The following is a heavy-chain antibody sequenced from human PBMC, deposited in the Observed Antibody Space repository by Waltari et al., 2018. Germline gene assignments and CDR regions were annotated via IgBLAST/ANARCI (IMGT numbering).Heavy chain of an antibody. V-gene: IGHV4-39*07. CDR1: GGSISSSSYY. Sequence: QLQLQESGPGLVKPSETLSLTCTVSGGSISSSSYYWGWIRQPPGTGLEWIGSISYSGITYYNPSLKSLVTISVDTSKNQFSLKLSSVTAADTAVYYCARDIRSVSGSFDYWGQGTLVTVSS. J-gene: IGHJ4*02. D-gene: IGHD3-16*01. CDR2: ISYSGIT. CDR3: ARDIRSVSGSFDY.